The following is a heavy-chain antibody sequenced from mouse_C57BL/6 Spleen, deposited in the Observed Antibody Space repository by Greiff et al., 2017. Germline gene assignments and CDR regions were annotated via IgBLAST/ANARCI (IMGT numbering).Heavy chain of an antibody. J-gene: IGHJ2*01. V-gene: IGHV1-20*01. D-gene: IGHD2-2*01. Sequence: EVQLQQSGPELVKPGDSVKISCKASGYSFTGYFMNWVMQSHGKSLEWIGRINPYNGDTFYNQKFKGKATLTVDKSSSTAHMELRSLTSEDSAVYYCARSTMVTTGDYWGQGTTLTVSS. CDR1: GYSFTGYF. CDR2: INPYNGDT. CDR3: ARSTMVTTGDY.